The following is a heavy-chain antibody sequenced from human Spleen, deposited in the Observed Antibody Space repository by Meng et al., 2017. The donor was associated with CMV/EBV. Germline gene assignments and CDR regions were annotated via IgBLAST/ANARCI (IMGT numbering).Heavy chain of an antibody. CDR1: TFSNAW. CDR2: IKSKTDGGTT. D-gene: IGHD3-10*01. J-gene: IGHJ6*02. CDR3: VITMVRGVYYYYGMDV. V-gene: IGHV3-15*01. Sequence: TFSNAWMSWVRQAPGKGLEWVGRIKSKTDGGTTDYAAPVKGRFTISRDDSKNTLYPQMNSLKTEDTAVYYCVITMVRGVYYYYGMDVWGQGTTVTVSS.